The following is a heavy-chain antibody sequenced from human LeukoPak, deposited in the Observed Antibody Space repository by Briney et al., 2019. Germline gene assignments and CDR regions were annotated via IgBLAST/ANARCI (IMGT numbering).Heavy chain of an antibody. CDR3: ARVRAESGPYYYYMDV. CDR2: IYNSGYT. V-gene: IGHV4-39*07. D-gene: IGHD2-15*01. CDR1: GGSIRSSSYY. Sequence: PSETLSLTCTVSGGSIRSSSYYWGWIRQPPGKGLEWIGSIYNSGYTYYKPSLRSRVTISIDTSKNQFSLKLSSVIAADTAVYYCARVRAESGPYYYYMDVWGKGTTVIVSS. J-gene: IGHJ6*03.